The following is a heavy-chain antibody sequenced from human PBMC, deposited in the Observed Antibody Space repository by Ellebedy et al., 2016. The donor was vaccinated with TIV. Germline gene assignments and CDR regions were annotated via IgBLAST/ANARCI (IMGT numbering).Heavy chain of an antibody. CDR1: GGSISSSIYY. V-gene: IGHV4-39*01. Sequence: MPGGSLRLSCTVSGGSISSSIYYWGWIRQPPGKGLEWIGSIYYSGSTFDNPSLKSRVTMSVDTSKNQFSLKLSSVTAANTAVYYCARRRDGDNWFDPWGQGTLVTVSS. CDR2: IYYSGST. CDR3: ARRRDGDNWFDP. D-gene: IGHD4-17*01. J-gene: IGHJ5*02.